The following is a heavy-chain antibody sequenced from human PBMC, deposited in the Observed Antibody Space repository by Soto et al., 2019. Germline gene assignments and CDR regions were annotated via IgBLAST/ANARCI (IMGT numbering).Heavy chain of an antibody. V-gene: IGHV5-51*01. CDR3: ARLGPRMVRVYYYYGMDV. J-gene: IGHJ6*02. CDR2: IYAGDSDT. D-gene: IGHD3-10*01. CDR1: GYSFSDYW. Sequence: PGESLNISCKCSGYSFSDYWIGWVRQMPGKGLEYMGTIYAGDSDTRYSPSFQGHVTISADKSISTAYLQWSSLKASDTAMYYCARLGPRMVRVYYYYGMDVWGQGTTVTVSS.